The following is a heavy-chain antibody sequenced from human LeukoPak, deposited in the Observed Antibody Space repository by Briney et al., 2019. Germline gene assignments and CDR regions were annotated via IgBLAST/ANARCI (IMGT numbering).Heavy chain of an antibody. V-gene: IGHV4-34*01. D-gene: IGHD3-22*01. CDR2: INHSGST. CDR3: ARRKSYYYDSSGYQFDY. Sequence: PSETLSLTCAVYGGSFSGYYWSWLRQPPGKGLEWIGEINHSGSTNYNPSLKSRVTISVDTSKNQFSLKLSSVTAADTAVYYCARRKSYYYDSSGYQFDYWGQGTLVAVSS. CDR1: GGSFSGYY. J-gene: IGHJ4*02.